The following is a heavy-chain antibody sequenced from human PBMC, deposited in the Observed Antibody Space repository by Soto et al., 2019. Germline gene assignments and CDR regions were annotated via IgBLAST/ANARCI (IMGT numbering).Heavy chain of an antibody. V-gene: IGHV1-2*04. CDR1: GYTFTGYY. D-gene: IGHD5-12*01. Sequence: ASVKVSCKASGYTFTGYYMHWVRQAPGQGLEWMGWINPNSGGTNYAQKFQGWVTMTRDTSTSTAYMELSRLRSDDTAVYYCARREYSGYDGYYFDYWGQGTLVTVSS. CDR2: INPNSGGT. CDR3: ARREYSGYDGYYFDY. J-gene: IGHJ4*02.